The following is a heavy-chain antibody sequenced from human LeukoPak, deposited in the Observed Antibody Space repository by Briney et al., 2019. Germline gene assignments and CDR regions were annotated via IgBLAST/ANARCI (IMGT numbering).Heavy chain of an antibody. J-gene: IGHJ6*03. Sequence: GESLKISCKGSGYSFTSYWIGWVRQMPGKGLEWMGIIYPGDSDTRYSPSFQGQVTISADKSISTAYLQWSSLKASDTAMYYCARHRKDSSGYYPGWGYYYYYYMDVWGKGTTVTVSS. CDR1: GYSFTSYW. CDR2: IYPGDSDT. V-gene: IGHV5-51*01. CDR3: ARHRKDSSGYYPGWGYYYYYYMDV. D-gene: IGHD3-22*01.